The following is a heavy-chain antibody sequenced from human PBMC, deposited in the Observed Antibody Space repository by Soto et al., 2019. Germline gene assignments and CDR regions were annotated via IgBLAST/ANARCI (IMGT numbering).Heavy chain of an antibody. Sequence: GESLKISCAASGYTFNSYGIHWVRQAPGKGLEWVAVISYDGSNKYYADSVKGRFTISRDNSKNTLYLQMNSLRAEDTAVYYCAKDINYGGNSWAFDDWGQGTLVTVSS. CDR2: ISYDGSNK. CDR3: AKDINYGGNSWAFDD. J-gene: IGHJ4*02. CDR1: GYTFNSYG. V-gene: IGHV3-30*18. D-gene: IGHD4-17*01.